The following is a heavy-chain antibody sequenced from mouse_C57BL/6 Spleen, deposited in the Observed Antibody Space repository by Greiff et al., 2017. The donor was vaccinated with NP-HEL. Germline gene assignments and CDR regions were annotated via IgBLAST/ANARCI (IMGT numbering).Heavy chain of an antibody. J-gene: IGHJ2*01. Sequence: EVHLVESGPGLVKPSQSLSLTCSVTGYSITSGYYWNWIRQFPGNKLEWMGYISYDGSNNYNPSLKNRISITRDTSKNQFFLKLNSVTTEDTATYYCARVGWLLPYFDYWGQGTTLTVSS. V-gene: IGHV3-6*01. CDR3: ARVGWLLPYFDY. CDR2: ISYDGSN. D-gene: IGHD2-3*01. CDR1: GYSITSGYY.